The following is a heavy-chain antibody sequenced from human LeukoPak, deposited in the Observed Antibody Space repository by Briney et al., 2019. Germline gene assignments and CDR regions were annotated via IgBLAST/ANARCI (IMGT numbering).Heavy chain of an antibody. V-gene: IGHV3-21*01. CDR2: TSSGSSWI. D-gene: IGHD3-3*02. J-gene: IGHJ5*02. CDR1: GFTFSDYS. CDR3: ARDRHLWFDP. Sequence: GGSLRLSCAASGFTFSDYSMNWVRQTPGKGLEWVASTSSGSSWIYYADSVRGRFTISRDNAKNSLYLQMNSLRAEDTAVYYCARDRHLWFDPWGQGTLVTVSS.